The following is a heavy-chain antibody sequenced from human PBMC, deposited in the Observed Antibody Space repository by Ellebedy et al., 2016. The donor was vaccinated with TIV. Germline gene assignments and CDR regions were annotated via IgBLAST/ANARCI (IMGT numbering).Heavy chain of an antibody. CDR3: ARHDYGGQGGLDF. V-gene: IGHV5-51*01. J-gene: IGHJ4*02. CDR2: IYPGDSDT. CDR1: GYIFSNYW. Sequence: PGGSLRLSCKTSGYIFSNYWIGWVRQMPGRGLEWMGIIYPGDSDTRYSPSSEGQVTISGDKSISTAYLQWSSLKAPETAMYYCARHDYGGQGGLDFWGQGTLVTVSS. D-gene: IGHD4-17*01.